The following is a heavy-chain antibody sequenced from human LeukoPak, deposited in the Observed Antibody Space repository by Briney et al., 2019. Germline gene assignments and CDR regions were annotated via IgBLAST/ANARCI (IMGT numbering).Heavy chain of an antibody. V-gene: IGHV3-23*01. CDR2: ISGSGGST. Sequence: GGSLRLSCAASGFTFSSYAMSWVRQAPGKGLEWVSAISGSGGSTYYADSVRGRFTISRDNSKNTLYLQMNSLRAEDTAVYYCAGYCSGGSCDAAFDIWGQGTMVAVSS. J-gene: IGHJ3*02. CDR3: AGYCSGGSCDAAFDI. D-gene: IGHD2-15*01. CDR1: GFTFSSYA.